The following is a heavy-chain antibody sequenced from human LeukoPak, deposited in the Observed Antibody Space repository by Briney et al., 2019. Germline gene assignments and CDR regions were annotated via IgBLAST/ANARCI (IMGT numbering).Heavy chain of an antibody. Sequence: GGSLRLSCAASGFTFSNYAMSWVRRAAGKGLEWVSLIGGSSVNIYYADSVKGRFTISRDNSKNTLYLQMNSLRGDDTAVYYCTRGSTSTWYDYWGQGIQVTVSS. CDR1: GFTFSNYA. CDR3: TRGSTSTWYDY. CDR2: IGGSSVNI. J-gene: IGHJ4*02. V-gene: IGHV3-23*01. D-gene: IGHD6-13*01.